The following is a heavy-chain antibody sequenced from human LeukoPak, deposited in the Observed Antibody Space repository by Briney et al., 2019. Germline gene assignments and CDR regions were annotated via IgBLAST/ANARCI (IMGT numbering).Heavy chain of an antibody. CDR3: ARHSLGVRGALGY. CDR2: IYYSGST. J-gene: IGHJ4*02. Sequence: SQTLSLTCTVSGGSISSGDYYWSWIRQPPGKGLEWIGYIYYSGSTYYNPSLKSRVTISVDTSKNQFSLKLSSVTAADTAVYYCARHSLGVRGALGYWGQGTLVTVSS. V-gene: IGHV4-30-4*08. D-gene: IGHD3-10*01. CDR1: GGSISSGDYY.